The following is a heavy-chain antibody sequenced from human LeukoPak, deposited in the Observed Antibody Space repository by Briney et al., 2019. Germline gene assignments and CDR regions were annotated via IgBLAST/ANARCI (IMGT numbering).Heavy chain of an antibody. D-gene: IGHD2-2*01. CDR1: GFTFSSYW. J-gene: IGHJ6*03. CDR3: ATAPDIVVVPAALSGSYFMDV. CDR2: IKQDGSEK. V-gene: IGHV3-7*01. Sequence: GGSLRLSCAASGFTFSSYWMSWVRQAPGKGREGVANIKQDGSEKYYVDSVKGRFTTSRDNAKNSLYLQMNSLRAEDTAVYYCATAPDIVVVPAALSGSYFMDVWGKGTTVTVSS.